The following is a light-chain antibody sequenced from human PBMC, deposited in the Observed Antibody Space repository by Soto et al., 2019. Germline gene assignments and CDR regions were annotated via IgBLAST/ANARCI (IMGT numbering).Light chain of an antibody. CDR2: GAS. J-gene: IGKJ1*01. CDR3: QLQGTSHRT. Sequence: QKQATLSVSPGERATLSCRASQSVSSKLAWYQQKPGRAPRLLVYGASSRATGIPDRFSGSGSGTDFTLIISIQEPEDFAGYYCQLQGTSHRTYGHGTKVDIK. CDR1: QSVSSK. V-gene: IGKV3-20*01.